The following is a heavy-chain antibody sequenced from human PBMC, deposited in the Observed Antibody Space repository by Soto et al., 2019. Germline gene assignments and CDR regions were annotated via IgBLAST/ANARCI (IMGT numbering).Heavy chain of an antibody. CDR2: INPSGGST. D-gene: IGHD3-22*01. J-gene: IGHJ4*02. CDR1: GYTFTSYY. Sequence: ASVKVSFKASGYTFTSYYMHWVRQAPGQGLEWMGIINPSGGSTSYAQKFQGRVTMTRDTSTSTVYMELSSLRSEDTAVYYCARVADYYDSSGNQYYFDYWGQGTLVTVSS. V-gene: IGHV1-46*01. CDR3: ARVADYYDSSGNQYYFDY.